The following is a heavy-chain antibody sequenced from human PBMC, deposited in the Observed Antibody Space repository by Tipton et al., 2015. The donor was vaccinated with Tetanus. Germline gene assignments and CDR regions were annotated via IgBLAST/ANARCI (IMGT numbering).Heavy chain of an antibody. V-gene: IGHV3-30-3*01. CDR3: ARGFDVPHYMDV. CDR2: TSYDGSNK. D-gene: IGHD3-16*01. CDR1: GFTFSYYA. J-gene: IGHJ6*03. Sequence: SLRLSCAASGFTFSYYAIHGVRQAPGKGLEWVAVTSYDGSNKGYADYVKGRFTVSRDNSKNTLYLQMNSLRPEDTAVYYCARGFDVPHYMDVWGKGTTVTVS.